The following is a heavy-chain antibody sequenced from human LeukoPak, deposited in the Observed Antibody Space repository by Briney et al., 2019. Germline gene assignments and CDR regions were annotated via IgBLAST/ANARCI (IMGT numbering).Heavy chain of an antibody. V-gene: IGHV3-66*01. J-gene: IGHJ4*02. CDR1: GFTVSSNY. CDR3: ARMVYYYDSTGYNYYFHY. CDR2: ICSGGST. Sequence: GGSLRLSCAASGFTVSSNYMSWVRQAPGKGLEWVSVICSGGSTYYADSVKGRFTISRDNSKNALSLQMNGLRAEDTAVYYCARMVYYYDSTGYNYYFHYWGQGTLVTVSS. D-gene: IGHD3-22*01.